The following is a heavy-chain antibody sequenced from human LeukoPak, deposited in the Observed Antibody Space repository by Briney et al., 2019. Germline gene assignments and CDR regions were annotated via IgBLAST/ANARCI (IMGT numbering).Heavy chain of an antibody. J-gene: IGHJ4*02. Sequence: SETLSLTCAVYGGSFSGYYWSWIRQPPGKGREWIGQINHSGSTNYNPSLKSRVTISVDTSKNQFSLKLSSVTAADTAVYYCARLRAVTRSSSWLQVRRRFDYWGQGTLVTVSS. CDR2: INHSGST. CDR1: GGSFSGYY. V-gene: IGHV4-34*01. CDR3: ARLRAVTRSSSWLQVRRRFDY. D-gene: IGHD6-13*01.